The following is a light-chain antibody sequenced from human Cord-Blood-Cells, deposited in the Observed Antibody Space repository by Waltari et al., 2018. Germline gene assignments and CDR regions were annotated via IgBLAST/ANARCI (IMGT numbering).Light chain of an antibody. CDR2: DAS. Sequence: EIVLTQSPATLSLSPGERATLSCRASQSVSSYLAWYQQKPGQAPRLLIHDASNRATGIPDRFSGSGPGTDFALTLSSLEPEDFAVYYCQQRSNWPLTFGGGTKVEIK. J-gene: IGKJ4*02. CDR3: QQRSNWPLT. V-gene: IGKV3-11*01. CDR1: QSVSSY.